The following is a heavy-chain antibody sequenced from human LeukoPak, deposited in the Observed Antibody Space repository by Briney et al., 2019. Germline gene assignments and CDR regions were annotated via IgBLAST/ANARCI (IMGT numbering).Heavy chain of an antibody. Sequence: KSSETLSLTCTVSGGSISSSSYYWGWIRQPPGKGLEWIGSIYYSGSTYYNPSLKSRVTISVDTSKNQFSLKLSSVTAADTAVYYCARASRIEMATISHFDYWGQGTLVTVSS. V-gene: IGHV4-39*07. D-gene: IGHD5-24*01. J-gene: IGHJ4*02. CDR3: ARASRIEMATISHFDY. CDR1: GGSISSSSYY. CDR2: IYYSGST.